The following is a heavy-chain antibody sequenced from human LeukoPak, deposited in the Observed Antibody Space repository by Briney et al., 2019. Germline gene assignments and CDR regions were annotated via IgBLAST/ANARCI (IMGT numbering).Heavy chain of an antibody. V-gene: IGHV1-2*02. J-gene: IGHJ4*02. D-gene: IGHD6-13*01. CDR3: ATSRAAGIAAASH. CDR2: INPNSGGT. Sequence: ASVKVSCKASGYTFTGYYMHWVRQAPGQGLEWMGLINPNSGGTNYAQKFQGRVTMTRDTSISTAYMELSRLRSDDTAVYYCATSRAAGIAAASHWGQGTLVTVSS. CDR1: GYTFTGYY.